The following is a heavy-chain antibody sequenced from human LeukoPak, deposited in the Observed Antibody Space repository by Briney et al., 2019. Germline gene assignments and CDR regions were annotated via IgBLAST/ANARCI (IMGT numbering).Heavy chain of an antibody. Sequence: GGSLRLSCAASGFTFSSHAMNWVRQAPGKGLEWVSSISSSSSYIYYADSVKGRFTISRDNAKNSLYLQMNSLRAEDTAVYYCARGLTYYDILTGYYREGSFDYWGQGTLVTVSS. CDR3: ARGLTYYDILTGYYREGSFDY. J-gene: IGHJ4*02. V-gene: IGHV3-21*01. CDR2: ISSSSSYI. D-gene: IGHD3-9*01. CDR1: GFTFSSHA.